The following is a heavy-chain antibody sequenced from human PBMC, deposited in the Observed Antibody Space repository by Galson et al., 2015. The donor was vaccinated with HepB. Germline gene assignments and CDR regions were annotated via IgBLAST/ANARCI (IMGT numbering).Heavy chain of an antibody. CDR3: AKEVITMIRGLIINGPLDY. CDR2: FSSSGGST. Sequence: SLRLSCAASGFTFSSYAMSWVRQAPGKGLEWVSAFSSSGGSTYYADSVKGRFTISRDNSKNTLYLQMNSLRAEDTAVYYCAKEVITMIRGLIINGPLDYWGQGTLVTVSS. D-gene: IGHD3-10*01. CDR1: GFTFSSYA. V-gene: IGHV3-23*01. J-gene: IGHJ4*02.